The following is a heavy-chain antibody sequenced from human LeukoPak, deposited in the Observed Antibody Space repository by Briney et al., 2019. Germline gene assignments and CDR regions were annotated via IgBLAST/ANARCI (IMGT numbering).Heavy chain of an antibody. CDR2: ISGSGGGT. CDR1: GFTFSIYA. D-gene: IGHD2-15*01. CDR3: AKLVAAKRFEEFDY. V-gene: IGHV3-23*01. Sequence: PGGSLRLSCAASGFTFSIYAMSWVRQAPRKGLEWVSAISGSGGGTYYADSPKGRFTISRDNPKNTMYLQINSLRPEDTAVYYCAKLVAAKRFEEFDYWGQGTLVTVSS. J-gene: IGHJ4*02.